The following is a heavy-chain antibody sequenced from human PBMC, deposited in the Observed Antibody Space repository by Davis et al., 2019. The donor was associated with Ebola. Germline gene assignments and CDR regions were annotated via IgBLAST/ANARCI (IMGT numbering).Heavy chain of an antibody. D-gene: IGHD4-17*01. Sequence: AASVKVSCKASGGTFSSYAISWVRQAPGQGLEWMGRIIPILGIANYAQKFQGRVTITADKSTSTAYMELSSLRSEDTAVYYCARDGHLTTVTTSYYYGMDVWGQGTTVTVSS. J-gene: IGHJ6*02. V-gene: IGHV1-69*04. CDR3: ARDGHLTTVTTSYYYGMDV. CDR2: IIPILGIA. CDR1: GGTFSSYA.